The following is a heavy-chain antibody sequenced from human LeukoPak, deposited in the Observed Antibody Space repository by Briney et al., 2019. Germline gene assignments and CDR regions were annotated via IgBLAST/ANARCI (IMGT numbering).Heavy chain of an antibody. Sequence: GGSLRLSCAASGFKFDDYGMSWVRQVPGKGLEWVSGINWNGGSRGYAVSVKGRFTISRDNAKNSVYLQMNSLRSEDTAFYHCARDRCSSTSCYSTPNWFDPWGQGTLVTVSS. CDR2: INWNGGSR. CDR1: GFKFDDYG. J-gene: IGHJ5*02. D-gene: IGHD2-2*02. CDR3: ARDRCSSTSCYSTPNWFDP. V-gene: IGHV3-20*01.